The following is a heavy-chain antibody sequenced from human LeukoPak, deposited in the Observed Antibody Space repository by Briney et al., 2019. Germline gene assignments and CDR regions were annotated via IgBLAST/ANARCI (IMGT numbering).Heavy chain of an antibody. D-gene: IGHD1-1*01. CDR1: GASFSDRY. J-gene: IGHJ5*02. CDR3: AASSQLGSYNWFDP. V-gene: IGHV4-34*01. Sequence: SQTLSLTCAVYGASFSDRYCTCIPEPPRKRLWWVVEIDQSRSTKCNPSLKGRVTTSLDTSKNQFSLDLTSVTAADTAIYYCAASSQLGSYNWFDPWGQATPVTVSS. CDR2: IDQSRST.